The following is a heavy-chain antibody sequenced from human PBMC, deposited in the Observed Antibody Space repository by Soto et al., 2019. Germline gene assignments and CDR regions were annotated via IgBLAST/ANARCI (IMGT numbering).Heavy chain of an antibody. D-gene: IGHD6-6*01. V-gene: IGHV4-30-4*08. Sequence: TLSLTCTVSGGSISSGDYYWRWIRQPPGKGLEWILCIYHCGSAEDIPSPNGLVTISGDTSMYQVSLKLSSVTATHTAVYYCARGMYSISSMFDPWGETTLVTVSS. CDR1: GGSISSGDYY. J-gene: IGHJ5*02. CDR2: IYHCGSA. CDR3: ARGMYSISSMFDP.